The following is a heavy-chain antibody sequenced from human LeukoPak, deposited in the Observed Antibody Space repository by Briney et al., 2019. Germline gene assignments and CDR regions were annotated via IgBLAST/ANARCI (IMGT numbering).Heavy chain of an antibody. Sequence: GASVKVSCKASGGTFSSYAISWVRQAPGQGLEWMGRIIPILGIANYAQKFQGRVTITADKSTSTAYMELSSLRSEDTAVYYCATPGRIYDTFLFDYWGQGTLVTVSS. V-gene: IGHV1-69*04. D-gene: IGHD2-15*01. J-gene: IGHJ4*02. CDR3: ATPGRIYDTFLFDY. CDR2: IIPILGIA. CDR1: GGTFSSYA.